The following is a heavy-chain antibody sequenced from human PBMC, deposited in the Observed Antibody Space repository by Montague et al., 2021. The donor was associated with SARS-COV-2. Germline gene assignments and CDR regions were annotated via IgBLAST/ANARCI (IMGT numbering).Heavy chain of an antibody. V-gene: IGHV4-59*08. CDR2: IYYSGST. D-gene: IGHD3-10*01. CDR3: ARSTATFGESHNWFAP. J-gene: IGHJ5*02. CDR1: GGSISSYY. Sequence: SETLSLTCTVSGGSISSYYWSWIRQPPGKGLEWIGYIYYSGSTNYNPSLKSRVTISVDTSKNQFSLRLSSVTATDTSVYYCARSTATFGESHNWFAPWGQGTLVIVSS.